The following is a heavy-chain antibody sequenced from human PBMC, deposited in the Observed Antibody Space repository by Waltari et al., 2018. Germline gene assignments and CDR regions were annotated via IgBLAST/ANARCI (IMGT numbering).Heavy chain of an antibody. CDR2: IYTSGST. D-gene: IGHD1-1*01. CDR3: ARAEGSGTLAEFTFDY. V-gene: IGHV4-61*02. Sequence: QVQLQESGPGLVKPSQTLSLTCTVSGGSISSGSYYWSWIRQPAGKGLEWIGRIYTSGSTNYNPSRKIRVTISVDTSKNQFSLKLSAVTAADTAVYYCARAEGSGTLAEFTFDYWGQGTLVTVSS. J-gene: IGHJ4*02. CDR1: GGSISSGSYY.